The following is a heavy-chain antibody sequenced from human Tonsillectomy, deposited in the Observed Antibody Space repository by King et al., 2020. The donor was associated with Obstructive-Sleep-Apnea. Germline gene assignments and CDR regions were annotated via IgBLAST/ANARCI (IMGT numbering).Heavy chain of an antibody. D-gene: IGHD2-15*01. J-gene: IGHJ4*02. Sequence: VQLVESGAEVRKPGASVKLSCKASGYTFINYDIHWVRQAPGQGLEGMGTINPRRGATSYAQKFQGRVTVTRDTSPSTVYMGLSSLRSEDTALYYCARVRYCSAGSCYSEADYWGQGTLLTVSS. CDR2: INPRRGAT. CDR3: ARVRYCSAGSCYSEADY. CDR1: GYTFINYD. V-gene: IGHV1-46*03.